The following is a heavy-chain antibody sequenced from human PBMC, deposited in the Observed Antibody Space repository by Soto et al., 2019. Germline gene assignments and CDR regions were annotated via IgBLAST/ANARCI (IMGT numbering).Heavy chain of an antibody. CDR1: GDSISSSGFY. CDR2: IYYSGST. J-gene: IGHJ4*02. D-gene: IGHD6-19*01. V-gene: IGHV4-39*01. Sequence: LSLTCAVSGDSISSSGFYWGWIRQPPGKGLEWIGSIYYSGSTYYNPSLKSRVTISVDTSKSQFSLKMRSVTAADTAVYYCARRQQWLAGYFDYWGQGTLVTVSS. CDR3: ARRQQWLAGYFDY.